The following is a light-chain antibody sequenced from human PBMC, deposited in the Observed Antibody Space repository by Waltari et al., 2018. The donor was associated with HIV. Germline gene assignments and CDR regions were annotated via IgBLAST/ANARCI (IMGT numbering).Light chain of an antibody. J-gene: IGLJ1*01. CDR3: YSYSDTSSSYV. V-gene: IGLV2-23*02. Sequence: QSALTQPASVSGSPGQSITISCTGTSPDVGNFTLVSWYQQYPGKAPKLLIYEVTKRPSGASNRFSASKSGNTASLTISGLRAEDEADYYCYSYSDTSSSYVFGTGTKVTVL. CDR1: SPDVGNFTL. CDR2: EVT.